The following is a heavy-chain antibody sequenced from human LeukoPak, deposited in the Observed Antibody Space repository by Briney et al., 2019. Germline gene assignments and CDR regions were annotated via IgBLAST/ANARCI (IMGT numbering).Heavy chain of an antibody. V-gene: IGHV4-4*07. Sequence: SETLSLTCSVSGGSIGTYYWSWIRQPAGEGLEWIGRIYTGGSTNYNPSLKSRVTLSIETPKNQFSLELTSVTAADTAVYYCARAPTAYCLSTNCQPYFDYWGQGILVTVSS. CDR1: GGSIGTYY. D-gene: IGHD2-2*01. J-gene: IGHJ4*02. CDR3: ARAPTAYCLSTNCQPYFDY. CDR2: IYTGGST.